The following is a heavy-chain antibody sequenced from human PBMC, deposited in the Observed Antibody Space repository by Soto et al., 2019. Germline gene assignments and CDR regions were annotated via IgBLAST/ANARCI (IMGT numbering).Heavy chain of an antibody. CDR3: ARAYCGGDCYIHWYFDL. Sequence: QVQLVESGGGVVQPGRSLRLSCAASGFTFSSYGMHWVRQAPGKGLEWVAVIWYDGSNKYYADSVKGRFTISRDNSKNTLYLQMNSLRAEDTAVYYCARAYCGGDCYIHWYFDLWGRGTLVTVSS. V-gene: IGHV3-33*01. CDR1: GFTFSSYG. D-gene: IGHD2-21*02. J-gene: IGHJ2*01. CDR2: IWYDGSNK.